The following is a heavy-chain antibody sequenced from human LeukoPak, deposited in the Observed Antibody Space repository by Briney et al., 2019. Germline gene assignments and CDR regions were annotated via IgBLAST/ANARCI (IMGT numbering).Heavy chain of an antibody. J-gene: IGHJ3*02. V-gene: IGHV3-15*01. CDR1: GFTFTNAW. CDR3: TTPEPRDDSSGYSVNDAFDI. D-gene: IGHD3-22*01. CDR2: IQSKSDGETT. Sequence: GGSLRLSCAASGFTFTNAWMSWVRKVPGKGLEWVGRIQSKSDGETTEYAAPVKGRFTISRDDSKNTLYLQMNSLKIEDTGVYYCTTPEPRDDSSGYSVNDAFDIWGQGTMVTVSS.